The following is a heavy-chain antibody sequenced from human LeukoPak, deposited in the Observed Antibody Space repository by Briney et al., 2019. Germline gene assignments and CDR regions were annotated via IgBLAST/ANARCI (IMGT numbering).Heavy chain of an antibody. Sequence: GGSLRLSRAASGFTFSSYSMNWVRQAPGKGLEWVSSISGSSSYIYYADSVKGRFTISRDNAKNSLYLQMNSLRAEDTAVYYCARSGSGSYAHWGQGTLVTVSS. CDR2: ISGSSSYI. J-gene: IGHJ4*02. CDR3: ARSGSGSYAH. D-gene: IGHD3-10*01. V-gene: IGHV3-21*01. CDR1: GFTFSSYS.